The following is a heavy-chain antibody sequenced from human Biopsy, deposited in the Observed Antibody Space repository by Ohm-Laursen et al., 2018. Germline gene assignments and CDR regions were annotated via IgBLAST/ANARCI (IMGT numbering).Heavy chain of an antibody. D-gene: IGHD3-22*01. V-gene: IGHV3-23*01. J-gene: IGHJ4*02. CDR3: AKDQGYYYDRSVYYYFDY. CDR1: GFTFSSYA. CDR2: ITSSGDTT. Sequence: SLRLSCTASGFTFSSYAMSWVRQAPGKGLEWVSAITSSGDTTYYSDSVGGRFTISRDSSKNTLHLQMNSLRAEDTAVYYCAKDQGYYYDRSVYYYFDYWGQGTLATVSS.